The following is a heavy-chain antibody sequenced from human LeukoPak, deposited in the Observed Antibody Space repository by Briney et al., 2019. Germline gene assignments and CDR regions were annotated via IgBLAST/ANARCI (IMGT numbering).Heavy chain of an antibody. CDR1: GGSISSYY. V-gene: IGHV4-59*06. D-gene: IGHD3-9*01. CDR3: ARALLHFDILTGYHNQAYGMDV. CDR2: IYYSGST. J-gene: IGHJ6*02. Sequence: PSETLSLTCTVSGGSISSYYWSWIRQHPGKGLEWIGYIYYSGSTYYNPSLKSRVTISVDTSKNQFSLKLSSVTAADTAVYYCARALLHFDILTGYHNQAYGMDVWGQGTTVTVSS.